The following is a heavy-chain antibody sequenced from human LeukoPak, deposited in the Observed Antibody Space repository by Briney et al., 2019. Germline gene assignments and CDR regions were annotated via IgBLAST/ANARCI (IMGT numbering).Heavy chain of an antibody. D-gene: IGHD4-17*01. CDR1: GYTFTGYY. V-gene: IGHV1-2*02. Sequence: ASVKVSCKASGYTFTGYYMHWVRQAPGQGLEWMGWINPNSGGTNYAQKFQGRVTMTRDTSISTAYMELSRLRSDDTAVYYCAIQCGDYSWFDPWGQGTLVTVSS. CDR3: AIQCGDYSWFDP. CDR2: INPNSGGT. J-gene: IGHJ5*02.